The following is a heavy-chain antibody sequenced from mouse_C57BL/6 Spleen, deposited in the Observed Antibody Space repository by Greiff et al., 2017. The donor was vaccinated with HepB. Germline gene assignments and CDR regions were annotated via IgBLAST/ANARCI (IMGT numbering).Heavy chain of an antibody. CDR1: GYSITSGYY. J-gene: IGHJ3*01. V-gene: IGHV3-6*01. CDR3: ARDLLPLGGFAY. Sequence: EVKLQESGPGLVKPSQSLSLTCSVTGYSITSGYYWNWIRQFPGNKLEWMGYISYDGSNNYNPSLKNRISITRDTSKNQFFLKLNSVTTEDTATYYCARDLLPLGGFAYWGQGTLVTVSA. CDR2: ISYDGSN. D-gene: IGHD2-1*01.